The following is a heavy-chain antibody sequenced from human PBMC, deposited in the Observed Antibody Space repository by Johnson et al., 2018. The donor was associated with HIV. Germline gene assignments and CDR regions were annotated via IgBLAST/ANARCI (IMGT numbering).Heavy chain of an antibody. CDR2: MSYDESNT. CDR1: GFTLSTYG. J-gene: IGHJ3*02. D-gene: IGHD7-27*01. CDR3: ASGDRSI. Sequence: QVQLVESGGGVVQPGRSLRLSCAVSGFTLSTYGMHWVRQAPGKGPEWVAVMSYDESNTYYADSVKGRFTISRDKSKKTLYLQMEGRRVEDTAVYYCASGDRSIWGQGTMVTVSS. V-gene: IGHV3-30*03.